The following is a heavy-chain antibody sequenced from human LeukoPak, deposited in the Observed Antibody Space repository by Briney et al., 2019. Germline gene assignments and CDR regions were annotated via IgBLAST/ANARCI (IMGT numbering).Heavy chain of an antibody. CDR2: INHSGST. Sequence: SETLSLTCAVYGGSFSDYYWSWIRQPPGKGLECIGEINHSGSTYYNPSLKSRVTISVDTSKNQFSLKLSSVTAADTAVYYCARWISSGYYVLDYWGQGTLVTVSS. D-gene: IGHD3-22*01. CDR3: ARWISSGYYVLDY. J-gene: IGHJ4*02. CDR1: GGSFSDYY. V-gene: IGHV4-34*09.